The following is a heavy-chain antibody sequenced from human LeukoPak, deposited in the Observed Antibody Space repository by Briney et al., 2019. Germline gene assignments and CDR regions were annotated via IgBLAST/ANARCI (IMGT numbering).Heavy chain of an antibody. Sequence: AGGSLRLSCAVSGFTFSNYWMHWVRQVAGKGLVWVSRINTDGSTTNYADSVKGRFTISRDNAKNTLYLQMNSLRAEDTAVYYCARFPRIYCSNTSFSPFDYGGQGPLGPVPS. CDR3: ARFPRIYCSNTSFSPFDY. CDR1: GFTFSNYW. J-gene: IGHJ4*02. V-gene: IGHV3-74*01. D-gene: IGHD2-2*01. CDR2: INTDGSTT.